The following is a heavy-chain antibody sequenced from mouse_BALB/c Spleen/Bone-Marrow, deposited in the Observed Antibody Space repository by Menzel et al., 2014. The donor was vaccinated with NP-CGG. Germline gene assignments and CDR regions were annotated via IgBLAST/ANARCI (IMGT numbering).Heavy chain of an antibody. J-gene: IGHJ1*03. V-gene: IGHV1S135*01. CDR2: IDPYNGDT. CDR1: GYSFTDYN. Sequence: EVQLQQSGPELVKPGASVKVSCKASGYSFTDYNMDCVKQSHGKSLEWIGYIDPYNGDTTYNQKFKGKATLTVDKSSSTAFIHLNSLTSEDSAVYYCTRYYRYDYWYFDVWGTGTTVTVSS. CDR3: TRYYRYDYWYFDV. D-gene: IGHD2-14*01.